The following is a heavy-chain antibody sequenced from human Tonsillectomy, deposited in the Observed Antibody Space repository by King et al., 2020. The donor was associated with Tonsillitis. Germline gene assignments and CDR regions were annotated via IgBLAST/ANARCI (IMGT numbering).Heavy chain of an antibody. D-gene: IGHD6-19*01. CDR1: GGTFSRYA. J-gene: IGHJ6*02. CDR3: ATFASAALTSRGALDV. V-gene: IGHV1-69*01. Sequence: QLVQSGAEVKKPGASLKVSCQASGGTFSRYAVSWVRQAPGQGLEWMGGVIPHSGTATYAQKFQGKVTMTADASTSTVYMELSGLRSEDTAVYFCATFASAALTSRGALDVWGQGTMVTVSS. CDR2: VIPHSGTA.